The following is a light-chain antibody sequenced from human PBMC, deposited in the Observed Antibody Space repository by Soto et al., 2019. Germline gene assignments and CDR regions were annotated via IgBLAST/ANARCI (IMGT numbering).Light chain of an antibody. J-gene: IGKJ3*01. CDR3: QQYNNWPPFT. V-gene: IGKV3-15*01. CDR2: GAS. CDR1: QSVSSN. Sequence: EIVMTQSPATLSVSPGERATLSCRASQSVSSNLAWYQQKPGQAPRLLIYGASTRATGIPARFSGSGSGTEFTLTISRLQSEDFAVYYCQQYNNWPPFTFGPGT.